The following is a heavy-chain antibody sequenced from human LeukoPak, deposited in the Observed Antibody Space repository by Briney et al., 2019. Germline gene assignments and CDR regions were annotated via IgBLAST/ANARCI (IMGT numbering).Heavy chain of an antibody. Sequence: PGGSLRLSCAASGIILSNYWMHWVRQAPGKGLVWVSHIIQDGSSTFYADSVRGRFTISRDNAKNTLYLQMNSMRAEDTAVYYCATDDYRGLGYWGQGTLVTVSS. D-gene: IGHD4-11*01. CDR2: IIQDGSST. CDR3: ATDDYRGLGY. CDR1: GIILSNYW. V-gene: IGHV3-74*01. J-gene: IGHJ4*02.